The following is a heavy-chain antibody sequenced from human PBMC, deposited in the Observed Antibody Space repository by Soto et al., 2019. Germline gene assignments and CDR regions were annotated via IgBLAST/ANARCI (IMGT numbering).Heavy chain of an antibody. V-gene: IGHV3-30*18. CDR3: AKGRYNWNYGGAFDI. J-gene: IGHJ3*02. CDR1: GFTFSSYG. CDR2: ISYDGSNK. D-gene: IGHD1-7*01. Sequence: ESGGGVVQPGRSLRLSCAASGFTFSSYGMHWVRQAPGKGLEWVAVISYDGSNKYYADSVKGRFTISRDNSKNTLYLQMNSLRAEDTAVYYCAKGRYNWNYGGAFDIWGQGTMVTVSS.